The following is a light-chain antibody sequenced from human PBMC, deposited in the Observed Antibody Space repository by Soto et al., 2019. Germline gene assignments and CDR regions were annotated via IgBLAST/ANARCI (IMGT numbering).Light chain of an antibody. V-gene: IGKV1-5*03. J-gene: IGKJ1*01. Sequence: DVQMTQSPSTLSASVGDRVTITCRASQSISRWLAWYQQKPGEAPKLLIYETSSLEDGVPSRFTGSGSGTEFSLTITSLQPEDFASYYCQQYKDYWTFGQGTKVDIK. CDR1: QSISRW. CDR3: QQYKDYWT. CDR2: ETS.